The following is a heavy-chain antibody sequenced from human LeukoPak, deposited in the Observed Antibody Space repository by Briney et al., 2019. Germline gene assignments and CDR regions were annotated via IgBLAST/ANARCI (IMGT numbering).Heavy chain of an antibody. CDR3: ARVAALAVSLAFDI. V-gene: IGHV3-23*01. Sequence: GGSLRLSCAASGFTVSSNYMSWVRQAAGKGLEWVSAISGSGGSTYYADSVRGRFTISRDNSKNTLYLQMNSLRAEDTAVYYCARVAALAVSLAFDIWGQGTMVTVSS. CDR2: ISGSGGST. D-gene: IGHD6-19*01. CDR1: GFTVSSNY. J-gene: IGHJ3*02.